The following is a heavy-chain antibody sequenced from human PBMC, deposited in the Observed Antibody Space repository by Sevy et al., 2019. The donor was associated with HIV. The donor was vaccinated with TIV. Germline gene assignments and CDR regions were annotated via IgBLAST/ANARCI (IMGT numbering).Heavy chain of an antibody. CDR1: YGHISAYY. D-gene: IGHD2-21*02. CDR2: IHSTGST. CDR3: ARAPPVRSGDDSLNWFDP. J-gene: IGHJ5*02. Sequence: SETLSLTCSVSYGHISAYYWNWIRQSPGKGLEWIGSIHSTGSTDYNPSLKSRVTMSLDTSKNQFSLQLKSVTAADTALYYCARAPPVRSGDDSLNWFDPWGQGTLVTVSS. V-gene: IGHV4-59*12.